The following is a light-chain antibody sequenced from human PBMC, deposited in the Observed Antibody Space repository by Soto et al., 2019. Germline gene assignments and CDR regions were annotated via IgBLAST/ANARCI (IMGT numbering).Light chain of an antibody. Sequence: QSVLTQPACVSGSPGQSITISCTGTSSDVGGYNYVSWYQQHPGKAPKLMIYEVSNRPSGVSNRFSGSKSGNTASLTISGLQAEDEADYYCSSYTSSSTVFGGGTKVTVL. V-gene: IGLV2-14*01. J-gene: IGLJ3*02. CDR3: SSYTSSSTV. CDR2: EVS. CDR1: SSDVGGYNY.